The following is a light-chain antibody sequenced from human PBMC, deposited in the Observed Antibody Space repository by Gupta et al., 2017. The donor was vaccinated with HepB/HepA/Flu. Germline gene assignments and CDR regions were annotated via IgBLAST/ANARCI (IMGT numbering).Light chain of an antibody. V-gene: IGKV4-1*01. J-gene: IGKJ2*03. CDR2: WAS. CDR3: QQYDGTPRS. CDR1: QSVLYNYNNKNN. Sequence: DIVMTQSPDSLAVSLGERATINCKSSQSVLYNYNNKNNLAWYQQKPGQPPKLLIYWASTRASGVPDRFSGSGSGTDFTLSISSLQAEDVAVYYCQQYDGTPRSFGQGTKLEIK.